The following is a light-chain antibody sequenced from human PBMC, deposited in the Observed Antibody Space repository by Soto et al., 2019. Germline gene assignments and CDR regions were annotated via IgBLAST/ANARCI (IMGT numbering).Light chain of an antibody. Sequence: QSVLTQPRSVSGSPGQSVTISCTGTRSDVGAYNYVSWYQQYPGKAPKLLIYDVTKRPSGVPDRFSGSKSGNTASLTISGLQAEDEADYYCCSYPTLFGGGTQLTVL. CDR1: RSDVGAYNY. CDR3: CSYPTL. V-gene: IGLV2-11*01. CDR2: DVT. J-gene: IGLJ2*01.